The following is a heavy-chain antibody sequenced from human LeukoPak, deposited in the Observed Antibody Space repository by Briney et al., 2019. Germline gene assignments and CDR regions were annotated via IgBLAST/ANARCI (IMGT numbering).Heavy chain of an antibody. CDR3: ARAGWFGEKGWFDP. D-gene: IGHD3-10*01. CDR1: GFTFDDSV. CDR2: INWNGGST. V-gene: IGHV3-20*04. Sequence: GGSLRLSCAASGFTFDDSVMSWVRQVPGKGLEWVSGINWNGGSTGYVDSVKGRFTISRDNAKNSLYLQMNSLRAEDTAVYYCARAGWFGEKGWFDPWGQGTLVTVSS. J-gene: IGHJ5*02.